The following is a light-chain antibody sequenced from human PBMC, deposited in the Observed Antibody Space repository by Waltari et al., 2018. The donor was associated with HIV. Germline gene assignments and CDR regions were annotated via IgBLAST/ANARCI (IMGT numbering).Light chain of an antibody. Sequence: DIVINQSPLSSPVTLGQPASISCRPSQSLEHSDGNTYLRWLQQRPGQPPRLLIYKISNRFYGEPDRFSGSGAGTDFTLKISRVEAEDVGVYHCMQATQFPHTFGQGTKLEIK. CDR1: QSLEHSDGNTY. J-gene: IGKJ2*01. V-gene: IGKV2-24*01. CDR3: MQATQFPHT. CDR2: KIS.